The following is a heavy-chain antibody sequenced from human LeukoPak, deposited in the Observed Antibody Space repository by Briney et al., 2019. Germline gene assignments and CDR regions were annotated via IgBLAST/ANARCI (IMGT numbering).Heavy chain of an antibody. D-gene: IGHD3-9*01. CDR3: ARDQGLLRYFSY. CDR1: GHSINSGYY. Sequence: PSETLSLTCAVSGHSINSGYYWGWIRQPPGKGLEWIGSIYHSGITYYNPSLKSRVTISVDASKNQFSLKMSSVTAADTAVYYCARDQGLLRYFSYWGQGTLVTVSS. V-gene: IGHV4-38-2*02. CDR2: IYHSGIT. J-gene: IGHJ4*02.